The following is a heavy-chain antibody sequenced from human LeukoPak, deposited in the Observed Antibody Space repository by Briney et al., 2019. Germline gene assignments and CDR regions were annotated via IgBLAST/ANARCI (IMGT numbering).Heavy chain of an antibody. V-gene: IGHV3-43*01. CDR3: AKDIDDSIGNNYFEA. Sequence: GGSLRLSCAASGFTFDDYTMHWVRRAPGKGLEWVSVISWHGRTKRSADSVRGQFTISRDSRKTNLSLQMNILRPEDTALYYCAKDIDDSIGNNYFEARGQGTLVTVAS. CDR1: GFTFDDYT. J-gene: IGHJ4*02. CDR2: ISWHGRTK. D-gene: IGHD3-22*01.